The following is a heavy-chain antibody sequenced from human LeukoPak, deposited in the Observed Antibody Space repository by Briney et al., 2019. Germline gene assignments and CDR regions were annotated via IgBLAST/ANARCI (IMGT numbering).Heavy chain of an antibody. CDR2: ITGSGGST. CDR1: GFIFDDYG. J-gene: IGHJ4*02. V-gene: IGHV3-23*01. D-gene: IGHD3-3*01. CDR3: ARDERLLSFLK. Sequence: TGGSLRLSCAASGFIFDDYGMTWVRQAPGKGLEWVSGITGSGGSTYYADSVKGRFTISRDNSKNTLYLQMNSLRAEDTAIYYCARDERLLSFLKWGQGTLVTVSS.